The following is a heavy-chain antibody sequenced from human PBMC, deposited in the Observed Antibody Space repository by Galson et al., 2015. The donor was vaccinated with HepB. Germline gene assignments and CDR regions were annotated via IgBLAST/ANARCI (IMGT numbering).Heavy chain of an antibody. CDR3: ARGDYDFWSGMYY. D-gene: IGHD3-3*01. J-gene: IGHJ4*02. CDR2: INSDGSST. Sequence: SLRLSCAASGFTFSSYWMHWVRQAPGKGLVWVSRINSDGSSTSYADSVKGRFTISRDNAKNTLYLQMNSLRAEDTAVYYCARGDYDFWSGMYYWGQGTLVTVSS. CDR1: GFTFSSYW. V-gene: IGHV3-74*01.